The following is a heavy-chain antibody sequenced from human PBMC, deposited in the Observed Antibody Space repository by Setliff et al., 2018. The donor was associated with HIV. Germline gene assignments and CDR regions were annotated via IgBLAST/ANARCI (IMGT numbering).Heavy chain of an antibody. CDR3: ARVRQVSDYGDYDYFFDY. V-gene: IGHV4-59*12. Sequence: PSETLSLTCTVSGGSISSYYWSWIRQPAGKGLEWIGYIYYSGSTNYNPSLKSRVTISVDTSENQFSLKLSSVSAADTAVYYCARVRQVSDYGDYDYFFDYWGQGTLVTVSS. CDR1: GGSISSYY. D-gene: IGHD4-17*01. CDR2: IYYSGST. J-gene: IGHJ4*02.